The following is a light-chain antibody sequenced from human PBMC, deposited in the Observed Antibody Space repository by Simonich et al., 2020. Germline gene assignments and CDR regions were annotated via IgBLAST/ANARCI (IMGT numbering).Light chain of an antibody. Sequence: DIVMTQSPDSLAVSLGARATINCKSSQSVLYSSNNKNYLAWYQQKPGQPPKLLIYWAYTRESGVPDRFSGSGSGTDFTLTISSLQAEDVAVYYCQQYYSTLLTFGGGTKVEIK. CDR2: WAY. CDR3: QQYYSTLLT. V-gene: IGKV4-1*01. J-gene: IGKJ4*01. CDR1: QSVLYSSNNKNY.